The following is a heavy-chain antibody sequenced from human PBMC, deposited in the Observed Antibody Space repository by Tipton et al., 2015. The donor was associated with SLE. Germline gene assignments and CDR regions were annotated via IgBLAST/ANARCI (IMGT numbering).Heavy chain of an antibody. D-gene: IGHD2-8*01. CDR2: IYSSGST. CDR3: ARGGASVLIRNCYFDY. V-gene: IGHV4-39*07. Sequence: TLSLTCTVSGGSISSSKYYWGWIRQPPGKGLEWIGSIYSSGSTYYNPSLKSRVSISVDTSKNQFFLNLRSVTAADTAVYSCARGGASVLIRNCYFDYWGQGSLVTVSS. J-gene: IGHJ4*02. CDR1: GGSISSSKYY.